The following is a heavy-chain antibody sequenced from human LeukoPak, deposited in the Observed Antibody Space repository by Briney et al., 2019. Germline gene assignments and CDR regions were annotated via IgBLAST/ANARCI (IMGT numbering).Heavy chain of an antibody. CDR3: AKGVSGHYDILTGYDY. V-gene: IGHV3-33*06. CDR1: GFTLSSFG. J-gene: IGHJ4*02. D-gene: IGHD3-9*01. CDR2: MWYDGRNK. Sequence: GGSPRLSCAASGFTLSSFGMVWVRQAPGKGLEWVTLMWYDGRNKYYADSVKGRFTISRDNSKNTVYLQMNSLRGEDTAVYYCAKGVSGHYDILTGYDYWGQGTLVTVSS.